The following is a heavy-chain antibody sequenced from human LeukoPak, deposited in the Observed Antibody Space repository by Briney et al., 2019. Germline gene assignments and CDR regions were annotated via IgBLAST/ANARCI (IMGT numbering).Heavy chain of an antibody. Sequence: PGGSLRLSCAASGFTFSRYGMHWVRQAPGKGLEWVAFIRYDGSVKYYAESVKGRFTISRDNSKSTLYLQMNSLRAEDTAVYYCAKVKTYWYFDNWGQGTLVTVSS. CDR3: AKVKTYWYFDN. D-gene: IGHD2-8*02. CDR1: GFTFSRYG. J-gene: IGHJ4*02. CDR2: IRYDGSVK. V-gene: IGHV3-30*02.